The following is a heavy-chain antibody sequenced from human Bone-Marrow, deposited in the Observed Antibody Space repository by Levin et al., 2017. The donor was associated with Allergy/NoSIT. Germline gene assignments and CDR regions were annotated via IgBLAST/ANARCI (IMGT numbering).Heavy chain of an antibody. D-gene: IGHD2-15*01. CDR1: GFPFSDYA. CDR3: ARSRQYCSGGSCYSTNYFYYGLDV. Sequence: GGSLRLSCAASGFPFSDYALHWVRQAPGKGLEWVAVSSYGGSNEYYADSVKGRFTISRDKSNNTLYLQMNSLIPEDTALYYCARSRQYCSGGSCYSTNYFYYGLDVWGQGTTVTVSS. CDR2: SSYGGSNE. V-gene: IGHV3-30*04. J-gene: IGHJ6*02.